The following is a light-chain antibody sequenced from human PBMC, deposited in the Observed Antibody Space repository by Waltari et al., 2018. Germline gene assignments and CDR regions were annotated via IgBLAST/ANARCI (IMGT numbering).Light chain of an antibody. CDR2: KAS. Sequence: DIQMTLSPSTLSASVGDRVTITCRASQSISNWLAWYQQKAGKAPKLLIYKASSLESGVPSRFSGSGSGTEFTLTISSLQPDDFATYYCQQYRGTFGQGTKLEIK. CDR3: QQYRGT. CDR1: QSISNW. J-gene: IGKJ2*01. V-gene: IGKV1-5*03.